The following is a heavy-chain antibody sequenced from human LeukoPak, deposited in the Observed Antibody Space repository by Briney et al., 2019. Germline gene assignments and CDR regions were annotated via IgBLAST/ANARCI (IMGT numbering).Heavy chain of an antibody. J-gene: IGHJ4*02. V-gene: IGHV1-2*06. CDR1: GYTFTGYY. CDR3: ARETEVFQFDY. CDR2: INPNSGGT. D-gene: IGHD3-3*01. Sequence: ASVKVSCKASGYTFTGYYMHWVRQAPGQGLEWMGRINPNSGGTNYAQKFQGRVTMTRDTSISTGYMELSRLRSDDTAVCYCARETEVFQFDYWGQGTLVTVSS.